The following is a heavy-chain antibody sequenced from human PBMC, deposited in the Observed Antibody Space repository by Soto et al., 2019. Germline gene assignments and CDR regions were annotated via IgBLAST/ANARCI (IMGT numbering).Heavy chain of an antibody. Sequence: GGSLRLSCAASGFTFSSYAMSWVRQAPGKGLEWVSAISGSGGSTYYADSVKGRFTISRDNSKNTLYLQMNSLRAEDTAVYYCAKDKAARADLPLIWFDPWGQGTLVTVSS. CDR1: GFTFSSYA. J-gene: IGHJ5*02. CDR3: AKDKAARADLPLIWFDP. CDR2: ISGSGGST. V-gene: IGHV3-23*01. D-gene: IGHD6-6*01.